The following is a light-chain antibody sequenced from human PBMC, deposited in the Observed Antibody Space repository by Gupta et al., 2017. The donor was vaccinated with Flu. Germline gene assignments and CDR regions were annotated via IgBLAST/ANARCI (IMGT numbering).Light chain of an antibody. CDR1: QSVTSSD. CDR3: QQYGSVPIT. CDR2: GAS. Sequence: GTLSLSPGARATLSCRASQSVTSSDLAWYQQTPGQAPRLLIYGASGRSTGIPDRFSGSGSGTDCTLTSSRLETEDFAVDDCQQYGSVPITFGQGTRLDIK. J-gene: IGKJ5*01. V-gene: IGKV3-20*01.